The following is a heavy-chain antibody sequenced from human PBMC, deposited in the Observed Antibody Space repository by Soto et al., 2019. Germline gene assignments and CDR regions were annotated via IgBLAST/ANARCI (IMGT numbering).Heavy chain of an antibody. J-gene: IGHJ6*02. CDR2: IIPIFGTA. CDR1: GGTFSSYA. Sequence: QVQLVQSGAEVKKPGSSVKVSCKASGGTFSSYAISWVRQAPGQGLEWMGGIIPIFGTANYAQKFQGRVTITADKSTSTADMELSSLRSEDTAVYYCARVSLRGSSSRGGMDVWGQGTTVTVSS. V-gene: IGHV1-69*06. CDR3: ARVSLRGSSSRGGMDV. D-gene: IGHD6-13*01.